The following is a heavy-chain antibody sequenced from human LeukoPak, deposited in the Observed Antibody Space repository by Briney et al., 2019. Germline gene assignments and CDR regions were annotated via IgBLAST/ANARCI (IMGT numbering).Heavy chain of an antibody. Sequence: ASVKVSCKASGYTFTGYYMHWVRQAPGQGLEWMGWINPNSGGTNYAQKFQGRVTMTRDTSISTAYMELSRLRSDDTAVYYCARGASLGGVHYYMDVWGKGTTVTVSS. J-gene: IGHJ6*03. CDR1: GYTFTGYY. CDR3: ARGASLGGVHYYMDV. V-gene: IGHV1-2*02. CDR2: INPNSGGT. D-gene: IGHD3-16*01.